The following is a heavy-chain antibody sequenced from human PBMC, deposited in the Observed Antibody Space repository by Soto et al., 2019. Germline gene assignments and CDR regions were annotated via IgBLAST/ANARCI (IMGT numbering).Heavy chain of an antibody. Sequence: GLDLEWLALIYWDDDKRSSPSLKSRLTITKDTSKNQVVLSMTSMDPVDTATYYCAHISGWSLPYFDYWGQGTLVTVSS. CDR2: IYWDDDK. J-gene: IGHJ4*02. D-gene: IGHD6-19*01. CDR3: AHISGWSLPYFDY. V-gene: IGHV2-5*02.